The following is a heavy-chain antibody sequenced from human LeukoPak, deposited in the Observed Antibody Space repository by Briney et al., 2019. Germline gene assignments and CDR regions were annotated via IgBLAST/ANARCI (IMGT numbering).Heavy chain of an antibody. Sequence: ASETLSLTCTVSGGSISSTTYYWGWIRQPPGKGLEWIGSIYYSGATYYNPSLKSCVTISVDTSNNQFSLRLTSVTAADTTVYYCARRGYDILTGYGPQFGEWYFDLWGRGTLVTVSS. CDR3: ARRGYDILTGYGPQFGEWYFDL. D-gene: IGHD3-9*01. J-gene: IGHJ2*01. CDR1: GGSISSTTYY. CDR2: IYYSGAT. V-gene: IGHV4-39*01.